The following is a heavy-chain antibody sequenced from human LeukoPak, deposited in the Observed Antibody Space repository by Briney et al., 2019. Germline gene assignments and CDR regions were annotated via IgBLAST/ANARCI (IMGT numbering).Heavy chain of an antibody. CDR2: INHSGSA. D-gene: IGHD2-15*01. V-gene: IGHV4-34*01. CDR1: GGSFSGYY. J-gene: IGHJ4*02. CDR3: AGRPFVY. Sequence: PSETLSLTCAVYGGSFSGYYWSWIRQPPGKGLEWIGEINHSGSANYNPSLKSRVTISVDTSKNQFSLKLSSVTAADTAVYYCAGRPFVYWGQGTLVTVSS.